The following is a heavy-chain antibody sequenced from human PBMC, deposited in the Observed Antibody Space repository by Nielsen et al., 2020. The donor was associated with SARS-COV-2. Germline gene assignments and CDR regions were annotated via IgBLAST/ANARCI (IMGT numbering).Heavy chain of an antibody. CDR3: ARIVLGAPLDY. D-gene: IGHD2-15*01. CDR1: GFTFSSYG. CDR2: IWYDGSNK. V-gene: IGHV3-33*01. Sequence: GESLKISCAASGFTFSSYGMHWVRQAPGKGLEWVAVIWYDGSNKYYADSVKGRFTISRDNSKNTLYLQMNSLRAEDTAVYYCARIVLGAPLDYWGQGTLVTVSS. J-gene: IGHJ4*02.